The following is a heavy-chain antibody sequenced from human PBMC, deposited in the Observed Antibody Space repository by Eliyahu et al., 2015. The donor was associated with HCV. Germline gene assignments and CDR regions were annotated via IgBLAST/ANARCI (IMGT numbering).Heavy chain of an antibody. Sequence: EVQLVESGGGLVQPGGSXKLSCAASGFTFSXSXRXWVRQASGKGLEWVGRIRSKANNYGTAYAASVKGRFTISRDDSKNTAYLQMNSLKTEDTAVYYCTRYCGGDCYGGDRFDSWGQGTLVTVSS. V-gene: IGHV3-73*02. J-gene: IGHJ4*02. CDR1: GFTFSXSX. CDR2: IRSKANNYGT. D-gene: IGHD2-21*01. CDR3: TRYCGGDCYGGDRFDS.